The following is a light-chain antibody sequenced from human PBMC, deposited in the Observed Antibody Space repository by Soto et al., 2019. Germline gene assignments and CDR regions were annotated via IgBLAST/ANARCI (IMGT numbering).Light chain of an antibody. V-gene: IGLV2-14*01. CDR2: EVS. CDR3: NSYTRKSTGV. Sequence: QSALTQPASVSGSPGQSITISCTGTSSDVGGYNYVSWYQQHPGKAPKLIIYEVSNRPSGVSNRFSGSKSGNTASQTSSGLRAEGEAGYYFNSYTRKSTGVFGTGTKLTVL. CDR1: SSDVGGYNY. J-gene: IGLJ1*01.